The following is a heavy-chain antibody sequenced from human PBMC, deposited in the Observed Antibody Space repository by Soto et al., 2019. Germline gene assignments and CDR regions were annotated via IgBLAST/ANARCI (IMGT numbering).Heavy chain of an antibody. CDR2: IIPIFGTA. J-gene: IGHJ2*01. CDR1: GGTFSSYA. V-gene: IGHV1-69*12. CDR3: ARGGDCGGECYWRRCGYFDL. D-gene: IGHD2-21*01. Sequence: QVQLVQSGAEVKKPGSSVKVSCKASGGTFSSYAISWVRQAPGQGLEWMGGIIPIFGTANYAQKFQGRVTITADESTSTAYMELGSLRSVDSAVYYCARGGDCGGECYWRRCGYFDLWGSCTLVTVS.